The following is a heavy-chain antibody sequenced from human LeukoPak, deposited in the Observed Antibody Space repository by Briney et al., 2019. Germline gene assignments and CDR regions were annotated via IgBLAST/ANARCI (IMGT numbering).Heavy chain of an antibody. CDR2: INPNSGGT. D-gene: IGHD6-6*01. V-gene: IGHV1-2*02. CDR3: ARDKSSSAEEYFDY. Sequence: ASVKVSCKASGYTFTGYYMHWVRQAPGQGLEWMGWINPNSGGTNYAQKFQGRVTMTRDTSISTAYMELSRLRSDDTAVYYCARDKSSSAEEYFDYWGQGTLVTVSS. J-gene: IGHJ4*02. CDR1: GYTFTGYY.